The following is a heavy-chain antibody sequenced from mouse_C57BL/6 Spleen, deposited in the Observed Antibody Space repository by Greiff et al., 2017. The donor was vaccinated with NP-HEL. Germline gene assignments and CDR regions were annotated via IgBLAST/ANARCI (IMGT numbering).Heavy chain of an antibody. J-gene: IGHJ2*01. D-gene: IGHD4-1*01. CDR1: GYAFSSYW. CDR3: ARSGLTGTNYFDY. CDR2: IYPGDGDT. V-gene: IGHV1-80*01. Sequence: QVQLQQSGAELVKPGASVKISCKASGYAFSSYWMNWVKQRPGKGLEWIGQIYPGDGDTNYNGKFKGKATLTADKSSSTAYMQLSSLTSEDSAVYFCARSGLTGTNYFDYWGQGTTLTVSS.